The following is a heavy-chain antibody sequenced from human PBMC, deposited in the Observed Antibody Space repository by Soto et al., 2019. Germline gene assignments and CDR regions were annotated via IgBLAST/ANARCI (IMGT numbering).Heavy chain of an antibody. V-gene: IGHV3-15*01. CDR2: ITSKIDGGTT. D-gene: IGHD6-13*01. J-gene: IGHJ1*01. CDR3: TKVWGESSAWCEH. CDR1: GFSFSDAW. Sequence: EVKLVESGGGLVKPGGSLSISCAASGFSFSDAWMGWVRQAPGEGTEWVGRITSKIDGGTTDYGAPVKGRFNISRDDSTNTLYLQMNSLKTVDTAVYYCTKVWGESSAWCEHWGQGTLVTVS.